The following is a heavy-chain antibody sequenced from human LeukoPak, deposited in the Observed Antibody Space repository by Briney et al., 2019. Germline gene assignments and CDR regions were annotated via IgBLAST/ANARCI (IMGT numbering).Heavy chain of an antibody. CDR1: GFTFSSYA. J-gene: IGHJ4*02. Sequence: GGSLRLSCAASGFTFSSYAMHWVRQAPGKGLEWVAVISYDGSNKYYADSVKGRFTISRDNSKNTLYLQMNSLRAEDTAVYYCARGSDWNYVFFDYWGQGTLVTVSS. CDR3: ARGSDWNYVFFDY. D-gene: IGHD1-7*01. V-gene: IGHV3-30-3*01. CDR2: ISYDGSNK.